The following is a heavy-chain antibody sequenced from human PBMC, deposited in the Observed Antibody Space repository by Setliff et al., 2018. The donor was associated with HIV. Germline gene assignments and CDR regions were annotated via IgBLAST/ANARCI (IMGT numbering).Heavy chain of an antibody. V-gene: IGHV4-39*01. CDR3: ARQTWEYYDTLTGYYRSPKNFDS. D-gene: IGHD3-9*01. J-gene: IGHJ4*02. CDR2: ISYTGST. Sequence: SETLSLTCTVSGGSISSTSYYWGWIRQPPGTGLEWIGTISYTGSTYYDPSLKSRVTITLDTSKNQFFLKLSPVTAPDTAIYYCARQTWEYYDTLTGYYRSPKNFDSWGQGTLVTVSS. CDR1: GGSISSTSYY.